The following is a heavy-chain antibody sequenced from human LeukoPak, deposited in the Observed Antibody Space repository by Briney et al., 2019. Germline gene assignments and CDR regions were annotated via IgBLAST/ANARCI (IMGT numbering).Heavy chain of an antibody. D-gene: IGHD3-10*01. CDR2: IKSKTDGGTT. J-gene: IGHJ4*02. Sequence: GGSLRLFCAASGFTFSNAWLNWVRQAPGKGLEWVGHIKSKTDGGTTDYAAPVKGRFTISRDDSKNTLFLQMTSMKTEDTAVYYCTLPWGSGSYYDYWGQGTLVTVSS. V-gene: IGHV3-15*01. CDR3: TLPWGSGSYYDY. CDR1: GFTFSNAW.